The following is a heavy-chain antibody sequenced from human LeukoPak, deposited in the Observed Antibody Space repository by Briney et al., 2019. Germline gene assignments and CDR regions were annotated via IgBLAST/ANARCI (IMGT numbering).Heavy chain of an antibody. Sequence: PGRSLRLSCAASGFTFSSYEMNWVRQAPGKGLEWVSYISSSGSTIYYADSVKGRFTISRDNAKNSLYLQMNSLRAEDTAVYYCASERCSSTSCYDGYYGMDVWGKGTTVTVSS. CDR3: ASERCSSTSCYDGYYGMDV. CDR1: GFTFSSYE. J-gene: IGHJ6*04. CDR2: ISSSGSTI. D-gene: IGHD2-2*01. V-gene: IGHV3-48*03.